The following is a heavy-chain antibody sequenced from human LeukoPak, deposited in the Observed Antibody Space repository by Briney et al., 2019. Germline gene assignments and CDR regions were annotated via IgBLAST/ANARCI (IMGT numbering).Heavy chain of an antibody. V-gene: IGHV1-18*01. CDR3: ARGSGSSGWQTNNGNYKSPGNDAFDI. Sequence: RVASVKVSCKVSGYTLTELSMHWVRQAPGQGLEWMGWISAYNGNTNYAQKLQGRVTMTTDTSTSTAYMELRSLRSDDTAVYYCARGSGSSGWQTNNGNYKSPGNDAFDIWGQGTMVTVSS. CDR1: GYTLTELS. CDR2: ISAYNGNT. J-gene: IGHJ3*02. D-gene: IGHD6-19*01.